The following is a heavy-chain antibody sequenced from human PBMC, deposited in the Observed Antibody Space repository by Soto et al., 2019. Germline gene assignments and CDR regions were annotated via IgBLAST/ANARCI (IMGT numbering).Heavy chain of an antibody. CDR3: ARDHVVVPAAIPKRYYYGMDV. D-gene: IGHD2-2*02. CDR2: ISYDGSNK. V-gene: IGHV3-30-3*01. J-gene: IGHJ6*02. Sequence: GGSLRLSCAASGFTFSSYAMHWVRQAPGKGLEWVAVISYDGSNKYYADSVKGRFTISRDNSKNTLYLQMSSLRAEDTAVYYCARDHVVVPAAIPKRYYYGMDVWGQGTTVTVSS. CDR1: GFTFSSYA.